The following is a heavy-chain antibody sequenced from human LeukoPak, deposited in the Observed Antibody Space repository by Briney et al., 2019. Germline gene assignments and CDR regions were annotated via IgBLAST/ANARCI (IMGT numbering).Heavy chain of an antibody. V-gene: IGHV1-69*04. Sequence: EASVNVSCTASGGTFSSYAISWMRQAPGQGLEWMGRIIPIFGIANYAQKFQGRVTITADKSTSTAYMELSSLRSEDTAVYYCATVVPNDYYYYYGMDVWGQGTTVTVSS. CDR1: GGTFSSYA. CDR2: IIPIFGIA. J-gene: IGHJ6*02. D-gene: IGHD2-15*01. CDR3: ATVVPNDYYYYYGMDV.